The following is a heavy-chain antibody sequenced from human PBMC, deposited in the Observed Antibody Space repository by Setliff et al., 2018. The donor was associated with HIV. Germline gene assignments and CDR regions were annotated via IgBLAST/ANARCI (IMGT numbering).Heavy chain of an antibody. D-gene: IGHD3-10*01. J-gene: IGHJ4*02. CDR3: ARLSGGMVPNY. CDR1: GFSISSGYY. Sequence: SETLSLTCTVSGFSISSGYYWAWIRQPPGKGLEWMGSINYSGRTYFNPSLRSPVTISVDTSKNQFSLKLTSVTAADTAVYYCARLSGGMVPNYWGQGTLVTVSS. CDR2: INYSGRT. V-gene: IGHV4-38-2*02.